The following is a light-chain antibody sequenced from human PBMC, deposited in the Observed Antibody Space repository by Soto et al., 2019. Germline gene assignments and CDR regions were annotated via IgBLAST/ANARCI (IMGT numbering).Light chain of an antibody. CDR1: QSVSSY. CDR3: QQRSNWPPIT. CDR2: DAS. J-gene: IGKJ5*01. Sequence: EIVLTQSPATLSLSPGERATLSCRASQSVSSYLAWYQQKPGQAPRLLIYDASNRATGIPARFSGSGSGTDFTLTIISLDPEDFAVYYCQQRSNWPPITFGQGTRRAIK. V-gene: IGKV3-11*01.